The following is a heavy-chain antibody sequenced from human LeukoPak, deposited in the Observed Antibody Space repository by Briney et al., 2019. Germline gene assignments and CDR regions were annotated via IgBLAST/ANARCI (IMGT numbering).Heavy chain of an antibody. CDR1: GCSISSYY. D-gene: IGHD3-10*01. V-gene: IGHV4-59*01. Sequence: SETLSLTCTVSGCSISSYYWSWIRQPPGKGLEWIGYIYYSGSTNYNPSLKSRVTISVDTSKNQFSLKLSSVTAADTAVYYCAAVLWFGEAEGYAFDIWGQGTVVTVSS. J-gene: IGHJ3*02. CDR2: IYYSGST. CDR3: AAVLWFGEAEGYAFDI.